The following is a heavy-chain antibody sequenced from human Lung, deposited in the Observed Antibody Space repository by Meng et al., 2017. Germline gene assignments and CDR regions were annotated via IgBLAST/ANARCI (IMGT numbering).Heavy chain of an antibody. Sequence: QVQLQQSGPGLVKPSQIRSRACAISWDNFSSNRAAWDWIRQSPSRGLEWLGRTYYRSKWYSDYATSVRSRITINADTSKNQFSLQLNSLTPEDTAVYYCTGVGHKNWFDSWGQGTLVTVSS. CDR2: TYYRSKWYS. J-gene: IGHJ5*01. CDR1: WDNFSSNRAA. V-gene: IGHV6-1*01. CDR3: TGVGHKNWFDS. D-gene: IGHD2-21*01.